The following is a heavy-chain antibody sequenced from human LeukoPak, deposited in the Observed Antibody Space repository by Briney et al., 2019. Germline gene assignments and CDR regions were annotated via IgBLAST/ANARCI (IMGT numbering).Heavy chain of an antibody. Sequence: ASVKVSCKASGYTFTNYGISWVGQAPGQGLEWMGWISAYNGNTNYAQKLQGRVTMTTDTSTSTAYMELRSLRSDDTAAYYCARGRKQWPKDYWGQGTLVTVSS. CDR3: ARGRKQWPKDY. D-gene: IGHD6-19*01. CDR1: GYTFTNYG. J-gene: IGHJ4*02. CDR2: ISAYNGNT. V-gene: IGHV1-18*04.